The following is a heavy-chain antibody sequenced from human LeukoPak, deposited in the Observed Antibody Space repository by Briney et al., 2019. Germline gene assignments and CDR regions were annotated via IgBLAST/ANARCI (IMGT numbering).Heavy chain of an antibody. J-gene: IGHJ3*02. CDR3: AKDRGAPDDAFDI. V-gene: IGHV3-30*18. CDR2: ISYDGSNR. D-gene: IGHD3-10*01. CDR1: GFTFLNYG. Sequence: SCQASGFTFLNYGMHWVGQAPGKGREWVAVISYDGSNRYYTDSVKGRFTISRDNSKNTLYLQMNSLRAEDTAVYYCAKDRGAPDDAFDIWGQGTMVTVSS.